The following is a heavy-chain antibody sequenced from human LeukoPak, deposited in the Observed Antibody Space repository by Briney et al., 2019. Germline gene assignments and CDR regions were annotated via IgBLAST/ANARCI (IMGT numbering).Heavy chain of an antibody. Sequence: ASVKVSCKASGYTFTSYGISWVRQAPGQGLEWMGWISAYNGNTNYAQKLQGRVTMTTDTSTSTAYMELRSLRSDNTAVYCCARDGVVVPAASGDYGMDVWGQGTTVTVSS. CDR2: ISAYNGNT. V-gene: IGHV1-18*01. J-gene: IGHJ6*02. D-gene: IGHD2-2*01. CDR1: GYTFTSYG. CDR3: ARDGVVVPAASGDYGMDV.